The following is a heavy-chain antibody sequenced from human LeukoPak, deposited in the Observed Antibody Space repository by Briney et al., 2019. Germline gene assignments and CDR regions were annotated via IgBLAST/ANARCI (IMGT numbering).Heavy chain of an antibody. CDR1: GGSFSGYY. V-gene: IGHV4-34*01. J-gene: IGHJ4*02. CDR2: INHSGST. Sequence: SETLSLTCAVYGGSFSGYYWSWIRQPPGKGLEWIGEINHSGSTNYNPSLKSRVTISVDTSKNQFSLKPSSVTAADTAVYYCARGGGLGDWGQGTLVTVSS. CDR3: ARGGGLGD. D-gene: IGHD3-10*01.